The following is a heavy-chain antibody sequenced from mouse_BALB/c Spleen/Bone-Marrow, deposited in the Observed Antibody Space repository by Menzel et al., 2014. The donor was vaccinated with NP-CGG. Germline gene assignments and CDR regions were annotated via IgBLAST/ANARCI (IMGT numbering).Heavy chain of an antibody. CDR1: GFTFSSYA. J-gene: IGHJ2*01. Sequence: EVKLMESGGGLVKPGGSLKLSCAASGFTFSSYAMSWVRQTPEKRLEWVATISSGGSYTYYPDSVKGRFTISRDNAKNTLYLQMSSLRSEDTAMYYCARHGITGLLDYWGQGTTLTVSS. V-gene: IGHV5-9-3*01. CDR3: ARHGITGLLDY. D-gene: IGHD3-3*01. CDR2: ISSGGSYT.